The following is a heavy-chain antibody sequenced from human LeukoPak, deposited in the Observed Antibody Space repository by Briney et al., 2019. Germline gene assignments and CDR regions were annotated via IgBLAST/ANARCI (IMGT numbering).Heavy chain of an antibody. D-gene: IGHD3-10*01. CDR1: GGSISSSSYY. CDR3: ATLGVRGLLWFGESKGDFDY. V-gene: IGHV4-39*07. CDR2: IYYSGST. J-gene: IGHJ4*02. Sequence: SETLSLTCTVSGGSISSSSYYWGWIRQPPGKGLEWIGSIYYSGSTYYNPSLKSRVTISVDTSKNQFSLKLSSVTAADTAVYYCATLGVRGLLWFGESKGDFDYWGQGTLVTVSS.